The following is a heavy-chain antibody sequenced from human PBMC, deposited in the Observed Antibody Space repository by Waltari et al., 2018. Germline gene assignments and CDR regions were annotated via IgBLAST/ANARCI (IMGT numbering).Heavy chain of an antibody. V-gene: IGHV3-48*01. Sequence: EVQLVESGGGMVQPGESLRLSFAASGFTFSTHNMNWVRQAPGKGLEWVSYISSSTTTYYADYVKGRFTISRDNAKSSLYLQMNSLRAEDTALYYCARGRDGYIQDVFDIWGQGTMVSVSS. J-gene: IGHJ3*02. CDR3: ARGRDGYIQDVFDI. CDR2: ISSSTTT. CDR1: GFTFSTHN. D-gene: IGHD5-12*01.